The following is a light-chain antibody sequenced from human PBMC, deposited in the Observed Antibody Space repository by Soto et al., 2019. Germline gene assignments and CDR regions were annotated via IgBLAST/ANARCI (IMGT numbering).Light chain of an antibody. CDR2: GAS. CDR1: QSVSSN. CDR3: HKYNNWHQK. Sequence: XIFMTHSPASLSVSPVERDTLSGRASQSVSSNLAWYKQKHGQAHRLLIYGASTRATGIKARFSGSGSGKEFTLTIRSLQYEDSAVYYCHKYNNWHQKVGQGTTVDIK. V-gene: IGKV3-15*01. J-gene: IGKJ1*01.